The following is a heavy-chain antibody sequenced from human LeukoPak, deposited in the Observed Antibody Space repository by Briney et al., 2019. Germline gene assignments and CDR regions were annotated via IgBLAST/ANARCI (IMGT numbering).Heavy chain of an antibody. Sequence: GSLSLACAASGFSFSNYAMSWVRHAPARGPDWVSSIRGVGETFYADSVKGRLTLSRDDSRKTVYPQLNNLRVEDTAIYYCAKANWVSNADAVWWGQRTQVTVFS. D-gene: IGHD1-1*01. CDR3: AKANWVSNADAVW. CDR2: IRGVGET. J-gene: IGHJ4*02. CDR1: GFSFSNYA. V-gene: IGHV3-23*01.